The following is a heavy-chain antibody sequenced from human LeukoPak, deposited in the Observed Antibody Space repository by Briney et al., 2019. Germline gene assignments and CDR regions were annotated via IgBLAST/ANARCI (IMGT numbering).Heavy chain of an antibody. CDR2: ISSSSSYI. V-gene: IGHV3-21*01. CDR1: GFTFSSYS. D-gene: IGHD3-22*01. J-gene: IGHJ4*02. Sequence: GGSLRLSSAASGFTFSSYSMNWVRQAPGKGLEWVSSISSSSSYIYYADSVKGRFTISRDNAKNSLYLQMNSLRAEDTAVYYCARNEENYYDSSGYYYYWGQGTLVTVSS. CDR3: ARNEENYYDSSGYYYY.